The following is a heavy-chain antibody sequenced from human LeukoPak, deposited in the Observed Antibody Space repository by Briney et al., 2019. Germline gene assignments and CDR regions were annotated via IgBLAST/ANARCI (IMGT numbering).Heavy chain of an antibody. CDR2: TNRSGST. CDR1: GVSISGYY. V-gene: IGHV4-34*01. CDR3: ASSFKRYYDYVWGSYRLYYFDY. J-gene: IGHJ4*02. Sequence: SETLSFTCTGSGVSISGYYWSWLRQRPGKGLKWIGETNRSGSTNYIPSLKMRVTISVDSSKNQFSLKLSSVTAADTAVYYCASSFKRYYDYVWGSYRLYYFDYWGQGTLVTASS. D-gene: IGHD3-16*02.